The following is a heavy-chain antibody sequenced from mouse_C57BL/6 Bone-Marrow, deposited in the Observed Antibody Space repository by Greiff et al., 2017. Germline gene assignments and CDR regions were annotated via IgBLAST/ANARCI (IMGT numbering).Heavy chain of an antibody. V-gene: IGHV1-82*01. CDR1: GYAFSSPW. CDR3: ARGFIQNY. CDR2: IYPGDGDT. Sequence: VQLQESGPELVKPGASVKISCKASGYAFSSPWMNWVKQRPGKGLEWIGRIYPGDGDTNYNGKFKGKATLTADKSSSTAYMQLSSLTSEDSAVYFCARGFIQNYWGQGTTLTVSS. D-gene: IGHD1-1*01. J-gene: IGHJ2*01.